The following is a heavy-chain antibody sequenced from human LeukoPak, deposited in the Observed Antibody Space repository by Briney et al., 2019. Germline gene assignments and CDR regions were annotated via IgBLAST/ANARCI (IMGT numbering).Heavy chain of an antibody. J-gene: IGHJ4*02. CDR2: ISYDGSNK. D-gene: IGHD1-14*01. V-gene: IGHV3-30-3*01. Sequence: GGSLRLSCAASGFTFSSYAMHWVRQAPGKGLEWVAVISYDGSNKYYADSVKGRFTIFRDNSKNTLYLQMNSLRAEDTAVYYCARGDAGPLDYWGQGTLVTVSS. CDR3: ARGDAGPLDY. CDR1: GFTFSSYA.